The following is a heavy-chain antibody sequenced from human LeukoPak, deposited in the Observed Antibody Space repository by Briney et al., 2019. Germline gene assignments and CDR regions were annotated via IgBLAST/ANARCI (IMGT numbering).Heavy chain of an antibody. CDR3: ARDLSSPLAGYYYGSGSTWFDP. J-gene: IGHJ5*02. V-gene: IGHV1-2*04. CDR1: GYTFTGYY. D-gene: IGHD3-10*01. CDR2: INPNSGST. Sequence: ASVKVSCKASGYTFTGYYMHWVRQAPGQGLEWMGWINPNSGSTNYAQKFQGWVTMTRDTSISTAYMELSRLRSDDTAVYYCARDLSSPLAGYYYGSGSTWFDPWGQGTLVTVSS.